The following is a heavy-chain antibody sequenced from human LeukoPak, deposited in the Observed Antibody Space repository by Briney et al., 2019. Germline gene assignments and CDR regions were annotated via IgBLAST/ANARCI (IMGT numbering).Heavy chain of an antibody. CDR2: VYHSGST. J-gene: IGHJ4*02. D-gene: IGHD3-22*01. CDR1: NFSISSGYY. V-gene: IGHV4-38-2*02. CDR3: ARDKDYYDSSGYLY. Sequence: PSETLSLTCNVSNFSISSGYYWGWIRKPQGKGLEWIGSVYHSGSTYYTPSLKSRVTISVDTSKNQFSLKLKSVTAADTAVYYCARDKDYYDSSGYLYWGQGILVTVSS.